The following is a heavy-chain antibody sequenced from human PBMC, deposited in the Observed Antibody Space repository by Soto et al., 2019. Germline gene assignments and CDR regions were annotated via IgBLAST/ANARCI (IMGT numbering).Heavy chain of an antibody. CDR3: LTHFQDY. J-gene: IGHJ4*02. Sequence: EVQLVESGGGLVQPGGSLKLSCAASGFTFGASAMHWVRQASGKGLEWVGRIRSKTNSYETAYAASVRGRFTIYRDDSKNTAYLQMNRLKNDDTAVYCCLTHFQDYWGRGALVTVSS. CDR1: GFTFGASA. V-gene: IGHV3-73*01. CDR2: IRSKTNSYET.